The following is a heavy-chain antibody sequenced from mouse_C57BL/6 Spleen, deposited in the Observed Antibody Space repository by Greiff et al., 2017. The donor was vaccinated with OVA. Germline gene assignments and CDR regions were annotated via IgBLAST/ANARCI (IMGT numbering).Heavy chain of an antibody. CDR3: ARKVYWYFDV. D-gene: IGHD2-14*01. J-gene: IGHJ1*03. Sequence: QVQLKQSGAELVKPGASVKISCKASGYAFSSYWMNWVKQRPGKGLEWIGKIYPGDGDTNYNGKFKGKAKLAADKSSSTAYMQRSSLTSEDSAVYFCARKVYWYFDVWGTGTTVTVSS. CDR1: GYAFSSYW. CDR2: IYPGDGDT. V-gene: IGHV1-80*01.